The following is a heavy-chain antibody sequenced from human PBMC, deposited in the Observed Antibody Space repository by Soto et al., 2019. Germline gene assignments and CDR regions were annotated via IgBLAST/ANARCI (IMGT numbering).Heavy chain of an antibody. Sequence: GGSLRLCCAASWFTVISIYVSRIRQAPGKGLELVSVIYSGGSTYYADSVKGRFTISRDNSKNTLYLQMNSLRAEDTAVYYCARVSVFGYSSSWSNFDYWGQGTLVTVSS. V-gene: IGHV3-66*01. CDR3: ARVSVFGYSSSWSNFDY. D-gene: IGHD6-13*01. J-gene: IGHJ4*02. CDR1: WFTVISIY. CDR2: IYSGGST.